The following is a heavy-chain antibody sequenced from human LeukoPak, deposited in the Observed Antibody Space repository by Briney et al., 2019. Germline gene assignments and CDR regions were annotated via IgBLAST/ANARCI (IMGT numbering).Heavy chain of an antibody. V-gene: IGHV3-30*02. CDR2: VRYDGMNQ. D-gene: IGHD2-21*01. Sequence: GGSLRLSCRAFDSYGMHWVRQAPDMGPAWLAFVRYDGMNQKYAKSVKGRFAVSKDSSKSTVYLQMNSLKTEDTGVYYCARDIPLRGAEFDDWGQGTLVIVSS. CDR1: DSYG. J-gene: IGHJ5*02. CDR3: ARDIPLRGAEFDD.